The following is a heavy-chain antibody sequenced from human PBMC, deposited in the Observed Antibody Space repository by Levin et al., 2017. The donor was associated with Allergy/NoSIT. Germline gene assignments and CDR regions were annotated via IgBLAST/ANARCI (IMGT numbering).Heavy chain of an antibody. CDR2: ISAYNGNT. D-gene: IGHD3-22*01. Sequence: ASVKVSCKASGYTFTSYGISWVRQAPGQGLEWMGWISAYNGNTNYAQKLQGRVTMTTDTSTSTAYMELRSLRSDDTAVYYCAGYLHYYDSSGYSSPTYDGMDVWGQGTTVTVSS. CDR3: AGYLHYYDSSGYSSPTYDGMDV. CDR1: GYTFTSYG. J-gene: IGHJ6*02. V-gene: IGHV1-18*01.